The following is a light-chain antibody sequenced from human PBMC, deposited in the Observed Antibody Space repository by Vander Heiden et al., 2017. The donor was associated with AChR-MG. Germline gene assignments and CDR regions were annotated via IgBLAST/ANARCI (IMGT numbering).Light chain of an antibody. CDR1: QDIRKS. CDR2: DAS. Sequence: DIQMTQSPSSLSASVGDRVTITCQASQDIRKSLNWYQQKPGKAPKLLIYDASNLETGVPSRFSGSGAWTDFTFTISSLQPEDIPTYYCQQEDYLPLTFGGGTKVEIK. J-gene: IGKJ4*01. CDR3: QQEDYLPLT. V-gene: IGKV1-33*01.